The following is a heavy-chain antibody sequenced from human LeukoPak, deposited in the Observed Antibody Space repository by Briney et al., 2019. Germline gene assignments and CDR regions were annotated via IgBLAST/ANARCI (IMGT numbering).Heavy chain of an antibody. J-gene: IGHJ3*02. Sequence: GGSLRLSCAASGFTFSRDWMYWVRQAPGKGLVWLSRINSDGSSTAYADSVKGRFTISRDNSKNTLYLQMNGLRAEDTAVYYCAKVRYFGPSAFDIWGQGTMVTVSS. D-gene: IGHD3-9*01. CDR1: GFTFSRDW. V-gene: IGHV3-74*01. CDR2: INSDGSST. CDR3: AKVRYFGPSAFDI.